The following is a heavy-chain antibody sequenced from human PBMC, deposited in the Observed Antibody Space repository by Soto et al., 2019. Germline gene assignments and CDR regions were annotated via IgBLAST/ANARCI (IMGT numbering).Heavy chain of an antibody. J-gene: IGHJ4*02. CDR2: IFVTSATI. Sequence: GGSLRLSCVASGFSFSSYSMVWVRQAPGKGLEWISYIFVTSATIYYADSVKGRFTVSRDNTQNSLFLLMNSLRAEDTAIYYCARDKDWAFDYWGQGILVTVSS. V-gene: IGHV3-48*04. D-gene: IGHD3-9*01. CDR3: ARDKDWAFDY. CDR1: GFSFSSYS.